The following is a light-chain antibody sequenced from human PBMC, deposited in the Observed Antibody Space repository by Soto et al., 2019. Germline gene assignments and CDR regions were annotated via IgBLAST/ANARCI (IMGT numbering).Light chain of an antibody. CDR2: GAS. V-gene: IGKV3-20*01. CDR1: QSINSN. CDR3: QQYGSSGT. J-gene: IGKJ1*01. Sequence: VMTQSPATLSVSPGERATLSCRASQSINSNLAWYQQRPGQAPRLLIYGASNRATGIPDRFSGSGSGTDFTLTISRLEPEDFAVYYCQQYGSSGTFGQGTKVDIK.